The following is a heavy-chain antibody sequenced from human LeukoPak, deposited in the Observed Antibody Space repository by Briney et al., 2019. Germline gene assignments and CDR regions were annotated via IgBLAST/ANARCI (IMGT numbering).Heavy chain of an antibody. CDR2: IKQDGSEK. J-gene: IGHJ5*02. Sequence: GGSLRLSCAASGFTFSSYWMSWVRQAPGKGLEGVANIKQDGSEKYYVDSVKGRFTISRDNAKNSLYLQMNSLRAEDTAVYYCARDLNYGDYFQINWFDPWGQGTLVTVSS. CDR1: GFTFSSYW. CDR3: ARDLNYGDYFQINWFDP. D-gene: IGHD4-17*01. V-gene: IGHV3-7*01.